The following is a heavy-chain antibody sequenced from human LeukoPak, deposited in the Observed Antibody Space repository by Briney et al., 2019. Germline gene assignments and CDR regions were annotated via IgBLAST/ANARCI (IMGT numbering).Heavy chain of an antibody. V-gene: IGHV3-23*01. CDR2: ISGSGDRT. CDR1: GFIFSTYA. D-gene: IGHD6-19*01. Sequence: GGSLRLSCAASGFIFSTYAMSWVRQAPGKGLEWVSGISGSGDRTYYAESVKGRLTISRDNSKNTLYLQMNSLRHEDTGVYYCAKDSVLVAGPFDLWGQRTLVTVSS. J-gene: IGHJ5*02. CDR3: AKDSVLVAGPFDL.